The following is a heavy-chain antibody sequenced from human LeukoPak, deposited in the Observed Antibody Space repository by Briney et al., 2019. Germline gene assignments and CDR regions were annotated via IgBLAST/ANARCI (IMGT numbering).Heavy chain of an antibody. CDR1: GFTFSNYA. Sequence: GGSLRLSCAASGFTFSNYAMSWVRQAPGKGLEWVSGISGSGGDTYYTDSVKGRFTISRDNSKNTLYLQLNSPRPEDTAVYYCARDQLAYSGYDTLFDYWGQGTLVTVSS. V-gene: IGHV3-23*01. CDR3: ARDQLAYSGYDTLFDY. J-gene: IGHJ4*02. CDR2: ISGSGGDT. D-gene: IGHD5-12*01.